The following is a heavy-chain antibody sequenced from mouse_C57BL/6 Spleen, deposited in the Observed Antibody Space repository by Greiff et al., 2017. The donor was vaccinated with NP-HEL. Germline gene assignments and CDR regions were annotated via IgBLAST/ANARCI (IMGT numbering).Heavy chain of an antibody. V-gene: IGHV1-81*01. D-gene: IGHD2-1*01. Sequence: VQLQQSGAELARPGASVKLSCKASGYTFTSYGISWVKQRTEQGLEWIGEIYPRSGNTYYNEKFKGKATLTADKSSSTAYMELRSLTSEDSAVYFCADGNTWFAYWGQGTLVTVSA. CDR1: GYTFTSYG. J-gene: IGHJ3*01. CDR3: ADGNTWFAY. CDR2: IYPRSGNT.